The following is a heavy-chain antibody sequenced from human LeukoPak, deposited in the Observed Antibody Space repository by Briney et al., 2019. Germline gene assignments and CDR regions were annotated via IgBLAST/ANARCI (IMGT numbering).Heavy chain of an antibody. V-gene: IGHV4-59*01. CDR2: IYYSGST. J-gene: IGHJ4*02. CDR1: GGSISSYY. Sequence: SETLSLTCTVSGGSISSYYWSWIRQSPGKGLEWIGCIYYSGSTKYNPSLKSRVTISVDTSKNQFSLKLSSVTAADTAVYYCARGSRLVPTADYWGQGTLVTVSS. D-gene: IGHD6-19*01. CDR3: ARGSRLVPTADY.